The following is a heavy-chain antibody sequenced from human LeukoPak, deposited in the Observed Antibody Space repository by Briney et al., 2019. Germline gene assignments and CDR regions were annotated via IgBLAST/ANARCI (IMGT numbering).Heavy chain of an antibody. CDR3: ARWSGLDV. V-gene: IGHV1-2*02. J-gene: IGHJ6*02. Sequence: VASVKVSCKASGYTFTGYYIHWVRQAPGQGLEWMGWINPNSGGTNYAQKFQDRVTMTRDTSISTAYMEPSRLRSDDTAVYYCARWSGLDVWGQGTTVTVSS. D-gene: IGHD3-3*01. CDR2: INPNSGGT. CDR1: GYTFTGYY.